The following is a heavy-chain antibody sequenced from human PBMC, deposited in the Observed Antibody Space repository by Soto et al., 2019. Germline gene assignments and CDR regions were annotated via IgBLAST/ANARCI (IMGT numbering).Heavy chain of an antibody. CDR3: ARDPSRQSWKGFDP. Sequence: QVQLVQSGAEVKEPGASLKVSCRTSGYTFTDHYINGVRQAPGQGPEYMGWIHPNSGDTTYTQRFQGRVTMTRDTAISTAYMELRRLTSDDTAVYYCARDPSRQSWKGFDPWGQGTLVTVSS. CDR1: GYTFTDHY. D-gene: IGHD1-1*01. V-gene: IGHV1-2*02. J-gene: IGHJ5*02. CDR2: IHPNSGDT.